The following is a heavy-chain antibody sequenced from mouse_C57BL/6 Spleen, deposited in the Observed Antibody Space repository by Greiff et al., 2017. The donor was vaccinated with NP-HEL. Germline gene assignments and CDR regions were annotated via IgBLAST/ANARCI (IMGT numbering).Heavy chain of an antibody. CDR2: IYPGSGST. D-gene: IGHD1-1*01. Sequence: QVQLQQPGAELVKPGASVKMSCKASGYTFTSYWITWVKQRPGQGLEWIGDIYPGSGSTNYNEKFKSKATLTVDTSSSTAYMQLSSLTSEDSAVYYCARLTIYYGSSYFDYWGQGTTLTVSS. J-gene: IGHJ2*01. CDR3: ARLTIYYGSSYFDY. V-gene: IGHV1-55*01. CDR1: GYTFTSYW.